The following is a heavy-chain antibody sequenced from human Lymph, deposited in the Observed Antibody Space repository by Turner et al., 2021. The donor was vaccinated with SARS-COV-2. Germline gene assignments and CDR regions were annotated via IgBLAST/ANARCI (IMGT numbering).Heavy chain of an antibody. D-gene: IGHD1-1*01. CDR2: LDAEDGEA. CDR1: GYTLTELP. V-gene: IGHV1-24*01. CDR3: ATLRANWKILTGRDYFDF. J-gene: IGHJ4*02. Sequence: QVQLVQSGAEVKKPGAAVKVSRKVSGYTLTELPIHWVRQAAGKGLGWVGGLDAEDGEAIYAQKFQGRVTMTEDTSTDTAYMELSSLRSEDTAVYYCATLRANWKILTGRDYFDFWGQGTLVTVSS.